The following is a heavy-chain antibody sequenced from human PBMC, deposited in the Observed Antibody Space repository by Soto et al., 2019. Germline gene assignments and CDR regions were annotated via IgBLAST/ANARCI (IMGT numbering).Heavy chain of an antibody. V-gene: IGHV3-43*01. Sequence: GGSLRLSCAASGFTFDDYTMHWVRQAPGKGLEWVSLISWDGGSTYYADSVKGRFTISRDNSKNSLYLQMNSLRTEDTALYYCAKGPYYYDSSGYYYRFDYWGQGTLVTVSS. D-gene: IGHD3-22*01. J-gene: IGHJ4*02. CDR2: ISWDGGST. CDR3: AKGPYYYDSSGYYYRFDY. CDR1: GFTFDDYT.